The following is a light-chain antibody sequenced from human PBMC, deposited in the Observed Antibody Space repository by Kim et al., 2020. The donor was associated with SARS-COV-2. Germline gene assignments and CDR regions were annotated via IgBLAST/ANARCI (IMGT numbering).Light chain of an antibody. CDR3: QQTYSASRT. V-gene: IGKV1-39*01. CDR2: AAS. CDR1: QNINSF. Sequence: DIQMTQSPSSLAASVGDRVTITCRASQNINSFLNWYQQRPGKAPKLLIYAASTLQIGVPSRFSGSGSGTDFTLTITSLQPEDFATYYCQQTYSASRTFGQGTKVDIK. J-gene: IGKJ1*01.